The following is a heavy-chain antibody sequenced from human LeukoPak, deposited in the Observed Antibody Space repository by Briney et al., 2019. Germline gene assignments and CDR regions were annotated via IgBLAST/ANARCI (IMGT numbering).Heavy chain of an antibody. CDR3: ARRLTQYDCFDP. V-gene: IGHV6-1*01. D-gene: IGHD2-2*01. J-gene: IGHJ5*02. Sequence: SSQTLSLTCAISGDSVSSNSVTWNWIRQSPSRGLEWLGGTYYRSTWYNDYAVSVRGRITVNPDTSKNQFSLHLNSVTPEGTAVYYCARRLTQYDCFDPWGQGILVTVSS. CDR2: TYYRSTWYN. CDR1: GDSVSSNSVT.